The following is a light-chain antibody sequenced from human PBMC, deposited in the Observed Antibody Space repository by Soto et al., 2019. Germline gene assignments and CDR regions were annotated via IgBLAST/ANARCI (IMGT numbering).Light chain of an antibody. CDR1: QSVSSSY. Sequence: TQSPATLSVASVQSDTLCGRSSQSVSSSYLAWYQQKPGQAPRLLIYGAYSRATGIPARFSGSGSGTDFTLTISRLEPEDFAVYYCQQYGSSPWTFGQGTKVDIK. CDR2: GAY. CDR3: QQYGSSPWT. J-gene: IGKJ1*01. V-gene: IGKV3-20*01.